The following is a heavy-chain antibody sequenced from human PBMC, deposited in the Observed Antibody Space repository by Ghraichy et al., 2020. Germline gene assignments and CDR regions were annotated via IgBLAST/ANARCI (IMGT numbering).Heavy chain of an antibody. CDR3: AKDARSSSSPILGMDV. CDR1: GFTFSSYG. D-gene: IGHD2-2*01. J-gene: IGHJ6*02. CDR2: IWYDGSNK. V-gene: IGHV3-33*06. Sequence: LSLTCAASGFTFSSYGMHWVRQAPGKGLEWVAVIWYDGSNKNYADSVKGRFTISRDNSKNTLYLQMNSLRAEDTALYYCAKDARSSSSPILGMDVWGQGTTVTVSS.